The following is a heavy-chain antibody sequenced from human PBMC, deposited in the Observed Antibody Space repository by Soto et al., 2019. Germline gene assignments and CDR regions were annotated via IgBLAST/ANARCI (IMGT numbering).Heavy chain of an antibody. J-gene: IGHJ5*02. D-gene: IGHD5-12*01. Sequence: SVKGSCKVSGGTFSSYAISWVRQAPGQGLEWMGGIIPIFGTTNCAQKFQGRVTMTRDKSTSTAYMELSRLRSGDTAVYYCANLEMATIIHNWFDPWGQGTLVTVSS. CDR3: ANLEMATIIHNWFDP. V-gene: IGHV1-69*05. CDR1: GGTFSSYA. CDR2: IIPIFGTT.